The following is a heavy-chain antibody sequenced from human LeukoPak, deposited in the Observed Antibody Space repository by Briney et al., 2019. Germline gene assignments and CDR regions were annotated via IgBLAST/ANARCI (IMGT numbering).Heavy chain of an antibody. CDR3: ARDPPRYYYDSSGYRPQIWGMDV. CDR2: IYSGGST. V-gene: IGHV3-66*01. D-gene: IGHD3-22*01. CDR1: GFTVSSNY. Sequence: PGGSLRLSCAASGFTVSSNYMSWVRQAPGKGLEWVSVIYSGGSTYYADSVKGRFTISRDNSKNTLYLQMNSLRAEDTAVYYCARDPPRYYYDSSGYRPQIWGMDVWGQGTTVTVSS. J-gene: IGHJ6*02.